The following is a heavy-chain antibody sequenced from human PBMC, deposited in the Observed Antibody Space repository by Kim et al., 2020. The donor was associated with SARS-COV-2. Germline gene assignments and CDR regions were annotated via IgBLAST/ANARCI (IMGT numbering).Heavy chain of an antibody. CDR3: ARMRYSLGSDAFDI. Sequence: SETLSLTCTVSGGSISSYYWSWIRQPPGKGLEWIGYIYYSGSTNYNPSLKSRVTISVDTSKNQFSLKLSSVTAADTAVYYFARMRYSLGSDAFDIWGQGTMVTVSS. J-gene: IGHJ3*02. V-gene: IGHV4-59*01. D-gene: IGHD5-18*01. CDR1: GGSISSYY. CDR2: IYYSGST.